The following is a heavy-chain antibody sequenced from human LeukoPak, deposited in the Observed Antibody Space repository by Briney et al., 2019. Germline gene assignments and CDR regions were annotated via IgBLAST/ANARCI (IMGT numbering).Heavy chain of an antibody. V-gene: IGHV4-39*07. J-gene: IGHJ4*02. CDR3: ARGQDRLIAVAGTDYFDY. D-gene: IGHD6-19*01. CDR1: GGSISSSSYY. Sequence: PSETLSLTCTVSGGSISSSSYYWGWIRQPPGKGLEWIGSIYYSGSTYYNPSLKSRVTISVDTSKNQFSLKLSSVTAADTAVYYCARGQDRLIAVAGTDYFDYWGQGTLVSVSS. CDR2: IYYSGST.